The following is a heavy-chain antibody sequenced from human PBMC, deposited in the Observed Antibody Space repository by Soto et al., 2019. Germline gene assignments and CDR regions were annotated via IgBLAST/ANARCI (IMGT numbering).Heavy chain of an antibody. D-gene: IGHD5-12*01. CDR2: LNWRGDNV. V-gene: IGHV3-9*01. J-gene: IGHJ4*01. Sequence: PGGSLRLSCAASGFSFDRYAMHWVRQVPGRGLEWVAGLNWRGDNVAYVDSVKGRFTISRDNAKQSLFLQMDSLRPEDTAHYYCAKDRYDLSWYEMALDFWGHGIPVTVSS. CDR1: GFSFDRYA. CDR3: AKDRYDLSWYEMALDF.